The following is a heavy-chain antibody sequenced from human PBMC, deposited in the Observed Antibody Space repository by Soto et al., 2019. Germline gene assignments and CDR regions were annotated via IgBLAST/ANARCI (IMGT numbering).Heavy chain of an antibody. CDR3: ARCGTGVQDGYNYIPNY. Sequence: EVQLVESGGGLVKPGESLRLSCAASGFTFSNYNMIWVRQAPGKGLEWVSSISRSSGYIYYAASMKGRFTISRDNAKNSLFLQMNSLRDEDTAVYFCARCGTGVQDGYNYIPNYWGQGTLVTVSS. V-gene: IGHV3-21*01. D-gene: IGHD5-12*01. CDR2: ISRSSGYI. CDR1: GFTFSNYN. J-gene: IGHJ4*02.